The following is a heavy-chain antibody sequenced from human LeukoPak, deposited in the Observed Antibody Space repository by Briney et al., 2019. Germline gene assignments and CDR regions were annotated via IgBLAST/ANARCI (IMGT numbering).Heavy chain of an antibody. CDR1: GGSFSGYY. V-gene: IGHV4-34*01. Sequence: SETLSLTCAVYGGSFSGYYWSWIRQPPGKGLEWIGEINRSGSTNYNPSLKSRVTISVDTSKNQFSLKLSSVTAADTAVYYCARGAIFGVLKGIDAFDIWGQGTMVTVSS. D-gene: IGHD3-3*01. J-gene: IGHJ3*02. CDR2: INRSGST. CDR3: ARGAIFGVLKGIDAFDI.